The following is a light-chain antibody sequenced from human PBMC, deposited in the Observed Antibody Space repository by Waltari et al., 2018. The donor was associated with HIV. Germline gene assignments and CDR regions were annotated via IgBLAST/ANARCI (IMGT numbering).Light chain of an antibody. CDR1: TSNVGAGHD. J-gene: IGLJ2*01. V-gene: IGLV1-40*01. Sequence: QSVLTQPPSVSGAPGQRVTISCTGSTSNVGAGHDVHWYQHLLGTAPKLLINGVNSRPSGVPDRFSGSKSGSSASLAITGLQAEDEADYYCQSYDSTLSAVIFGGGTKLTVL. CDR3: QSYDSTLSAVI. CDR2: GVN.